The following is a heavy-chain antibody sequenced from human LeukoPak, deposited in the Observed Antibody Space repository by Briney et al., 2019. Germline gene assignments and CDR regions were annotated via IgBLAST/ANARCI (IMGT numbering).Heavy chain of an antibody. D-gene: IGHD4-17*01. CDR2: ISGSGDGT. Sequence: GGSLRLSCVASGLTFSNYAMTWVRQTPGKGLEWVSSISGSGDGTSYADSVKGRFTLSRDNSKNTLFLHMDSLRADDTAVYYCSKDPNGDYVDAFDVWGPGTMVTVSS. CDR1: GLTFSNYA. V-gene: IGHV3-23*01. J-gene: IGHJ3*01. CDR3: SKDPNGDYVDAFDV.